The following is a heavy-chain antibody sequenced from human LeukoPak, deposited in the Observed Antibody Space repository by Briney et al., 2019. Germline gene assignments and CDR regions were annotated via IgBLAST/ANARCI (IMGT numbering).Heavy chain of an antibody. CDR2: IYYSGST. V-gene: IGHV4-59*08. J-gene: IGHJ4*02. D-gene: IGHD2-21*02. Sequence: SETLSLTCTVSGGSISSYYWSWIRQPPGKGLEWIGYIYYSGSTNYNPSLKSRVTISVDTSKNQFSLKLSSVTAADTAVYYCARHGGHCGGDCYVDYWGQGTLVTVSS. CDR1: GGSISSYY. CDR3: ARHGGHCGGDCYVDY.